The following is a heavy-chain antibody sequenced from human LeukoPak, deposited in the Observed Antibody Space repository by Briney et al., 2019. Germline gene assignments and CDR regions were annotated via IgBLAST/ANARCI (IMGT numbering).Heavy chain of an antibody. Sequence: ASVKVSCKASGYTFTSYYVHWVRQAPGQGVEWMVIINPLGGSTNYAQQFQGRVTMTRDTSTSTVYMELRSLRPEDTAVYYCARAHDFWSGPFDYWGQGTLVTVSS. D-gene: IGHD3-3*01. CDR2: INPLGGST. V-gene: IGHV1-46*01. CDR3: ARAHDFWSGPFDY. CDR1: GYTFTSYY. J-gene: IGHJ4*02.